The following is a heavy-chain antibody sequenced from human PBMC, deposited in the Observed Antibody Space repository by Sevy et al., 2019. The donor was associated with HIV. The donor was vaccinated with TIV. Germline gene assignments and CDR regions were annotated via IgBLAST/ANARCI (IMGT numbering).Heavy chain of an antibody. D-gene: IGHD2-15*01. J-gene: IGHJ6*03. CDR1: GFTFNSYS. V-gene: IGHV3-30*04. CDR2: ISHSGSNK. Sequence: GGSLRLSCAASGFTFNSYSMHWVRQAPGKGLEWVAVISHSGSNKYYADSVKGRFTISRDYSKSTLYLQMNSLRTEDTAVYYCARDAQDTWYYMDVWGKGTTVTVSS. CDR3: ARDAQDTWYYMDV.